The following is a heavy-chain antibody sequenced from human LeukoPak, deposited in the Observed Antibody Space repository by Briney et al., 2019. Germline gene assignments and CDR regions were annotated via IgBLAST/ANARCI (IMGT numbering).Heavy chain of an antibody. CDR2: IYYSGST. D-gene: IGHD6-19*01. CDR1: GGSISSYY. V-gene: IGHV4-59*01. J-gene: IGHJ6*02. CDR3: ARERSSGHGNYYYYGMDV. Sequence: SETLSLTCTVSGGSISSYYWSWIRQPPGKGVEWIGYIYYSGSTNYNPSLKSRVTISVDTSKNQFSLKLSSVTAADTAVYYCARERSSGHGNYYYYGMDVWGQGTTVTVSS.